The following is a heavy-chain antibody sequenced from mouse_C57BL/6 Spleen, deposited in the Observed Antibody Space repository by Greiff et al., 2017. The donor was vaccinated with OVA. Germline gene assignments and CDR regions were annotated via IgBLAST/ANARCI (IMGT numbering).Heavy chain of an antibody. CDR3: ARPGYSIYYFDY. J-gene: IGHJ2*01. V-gene: IGHV5-17*01. D-gene: IGHD2-5*01. CDR2: ISSGSSTI. CDR1: GFTFSDYG. Sequence: EVKLVESGGGLVKPGGSLKLSCAASGFTFSDYGMHWVRQAPEKGLEWVAYISSGSSTIYYADTVKGRFTISRDNAKNTLFLQMTSLRSEDTAMYYSARPGYSIYYFDYWGQGTTLTVSS.